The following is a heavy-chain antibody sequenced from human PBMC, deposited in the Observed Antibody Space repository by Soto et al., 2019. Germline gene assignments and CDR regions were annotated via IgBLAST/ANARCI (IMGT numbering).Heavy chain of an antibody. V-gene: IGHV4-30-4*08. D-gene: IGHD3-10*01. CDR1: GESISNPNYH. Sequence: VLLQESGPGVVRPSQTLSLTCTVSGESISNPNYHWSWLRQTPGKGLEWIGYISNTGSTVSISSLESLATMSVDTSKNDFSLRLTSVTAADTAVYYCAATLRGVWFDPCGQGTLVTVSS. J-gene: IGHJ5*02. CDR2: ISNTGST. CDR3: AATLRGVWFDP.